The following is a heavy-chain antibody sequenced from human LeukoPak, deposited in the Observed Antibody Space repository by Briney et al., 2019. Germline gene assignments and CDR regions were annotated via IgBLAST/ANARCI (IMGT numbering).Heavy chain of an antibody. CDR1: GFTFSSFE. CDR2: ISSSSSYI. Sequence: PGGSLRLSCAASGFTFSSFEMNWVRQAPGKGLEWVSSISSSSSYIYYADSVKGRFTISRDNANNSLYLQMSSLRAEDTAVYYCAKRYCGGDCYPTPASRYFDLWGRGTLVTVSS. V-gene: IGHV3-21*01. J-gene: IGHJ2*01. D-gene: IGHD2-21*02. CDR3: AKRYCGGDCYPTPASRYFDL.